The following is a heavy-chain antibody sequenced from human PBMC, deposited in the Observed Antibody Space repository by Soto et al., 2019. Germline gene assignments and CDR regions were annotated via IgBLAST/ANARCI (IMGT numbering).Heavy chain of an antibody. CDR3: ARDLYSPGIAAAGTYFQH. CDR2: IWYDGSNK. Sequence: QVQLVESGGGVVQPGRSLRLSCAASGFTFSSYGMHWVRQAPGKGLEWVAVIWYDGSNKYYADSVKGRFTISRDNSKNTLYLQMNSLRAEDTAVYYGARDLYSPGIAAAGTYFQHWGQGTLVTVSS. J-gene: IGHJ1*01. D-gene: IGHD6-13*01. CDR1: GFTFSSYG. V-gene: IGHV3-33*01.